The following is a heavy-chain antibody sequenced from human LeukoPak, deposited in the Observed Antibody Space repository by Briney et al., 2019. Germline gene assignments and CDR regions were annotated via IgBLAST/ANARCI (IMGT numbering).Heavy chain of an antibody. V-gene: IGHV3-23*01. D-gene: IGHD3-22*01. CDR2: VSGSGGET. CDR1: GFTFANYA. J-gene: IGHJ3*02. Sequence: GGSLRLSCAASGFTFANYAMSWVRQAPGKGLEWVSSVSGSGGETHSTDSVKGRFTISRDNSKNTLYLQMNSLRAEDTAVYYCAKGFYDNSASGVFDIWGQGTMVTVSS. CDR3: AKGFYDNSASGVFDI.